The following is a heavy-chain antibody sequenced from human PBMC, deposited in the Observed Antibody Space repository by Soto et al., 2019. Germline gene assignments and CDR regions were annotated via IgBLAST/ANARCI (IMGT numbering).Heavy chain of an antibody. J-gene: IGHJ4*02. CDR3: AREPTNYGDYEVDY. Sequence: SETLSLTCTVSGGSISSGDYYWSWIRQPPGKGLEWIGYIYYSGSTYSNPSLKSRVTISVDTSKNQFSLKLSSVTAADTAVYYCAREPTNYGDYEVDYWGQGTLVTVSS. D-gene: IGHD4-17*01. CDR1: GGSISSGDYY. CDR2: IYYSGST. V-gene: IGHV4-30-4*01.